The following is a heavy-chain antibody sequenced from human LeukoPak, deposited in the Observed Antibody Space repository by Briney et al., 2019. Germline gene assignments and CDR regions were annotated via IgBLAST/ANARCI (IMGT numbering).Heavy chain of an antibody. CDR2: IWYDGKNK. Sequence: GGSLRLSCAASGFNFTSHGIHWVRQVPGKGLDWVAVIWYDGKNKHYADSVKGRFTISRDTSKNTVYLQMSSLRAEDTAVYYCARVSESGNSDYWGQGTLVTVSS. J-gene: IGHJ4*02. CDR3: ARVSESGNSDY. D-gene: IGHD4-23*01. CDR1: GFNFTSHG. V-gene: IGHV3-33*01.